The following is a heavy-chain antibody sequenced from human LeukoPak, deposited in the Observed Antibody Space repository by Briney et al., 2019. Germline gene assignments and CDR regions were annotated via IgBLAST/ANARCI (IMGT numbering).Heavy chain of an antibody. V-gene: IGHV5-51*01. CDR3: ARHSGSAAGTSFDY. CDR2: IYPGDSDT. CDR1: GCRFTSYC. J-gene: IGHJ4*02. D-gene: IGHD6-13*01. Sequence: GESLEISFKGSGCRFTSYCIGWGRPMPGKGLEWMGIIYPGDSDTRYSPSFQGQVTISADKSISTAYLQWSSMKASDTAMYYCARHSGSAAGTSFDYWGQGILLTVSS.